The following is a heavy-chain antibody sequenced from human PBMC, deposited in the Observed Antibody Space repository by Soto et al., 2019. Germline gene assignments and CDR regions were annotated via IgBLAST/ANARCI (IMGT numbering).Heavy chain of an antibody. V-gene: IGHV3-23*01. Sequence: GGSLRLSCAASGFTFSSYAMSWVRQAPGKGLEWVSAISGSGGSTYYADSVKGRFTISRDNSKNTLYLQMNSLRAEDTAVYYCAKDIVVVPAAGMGYYYYGMDVWGQGTTVTVSS. CDR1: GFTFSSYA. CDR2: ISGSGGST. D-gene: IGHD2-2*01. CDR3: AKDIVVVPAAGMGYYYYGMDV. J-gene: IGHJ6*02.